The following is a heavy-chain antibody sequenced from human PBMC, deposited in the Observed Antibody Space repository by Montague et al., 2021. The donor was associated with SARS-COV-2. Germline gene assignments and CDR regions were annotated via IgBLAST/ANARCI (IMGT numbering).Heavy chain of an antibody. CDR3: ARIST. CDR2: ITSSSTT. CDR1: GFIFSNFA. V-gene: IGHV3-30*14. J-gene: IGHJ4*02. Sequence: SLRLSCAASGFIFSNFALHWVRQAPGKGLEWVAVITSSSTTYYAESVKGRFTISRHNSNNTVSLQMSGLRLEDTAVYYCARISTWGQGTLVTVSS.